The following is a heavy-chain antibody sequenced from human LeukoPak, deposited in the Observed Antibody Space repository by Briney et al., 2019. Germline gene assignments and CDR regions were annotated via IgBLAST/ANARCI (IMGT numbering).Heavy chain of an antibody. D-gene: IGHD1-26*01. V-gene: IGHV3-7*05. CDR2: IKEDGTDE. CDR3: AKDRGGSYPGGFDS. J-gene: IGHJ4*02. CDR1: GFTFSNSW. Sequence: GGSLRLSCAASGFTFSNSWMTWVRQAPGKGLEWVAHIKEDGTDEYYVDSVKGRFTISRDNAKNTLYLQMNSLRAEGTAVYYCAKDRGGSYPGGFDSWGQGTLVTVSS.